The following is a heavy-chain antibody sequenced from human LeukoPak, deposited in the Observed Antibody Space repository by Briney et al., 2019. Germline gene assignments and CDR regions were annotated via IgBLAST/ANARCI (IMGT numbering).Heavy chain of an antibody. CDR1: GYTFTNYD. D-gene: IGHD7-27*01. J-gene: IGHJ4*02. Sequence: GASVKVSCKTSGYTFTNYDINWVRQATGQGLEWLGWMSPKNGDTGYAQKFQGRVTMTRDTSTNTAYMELTALTSEVTAVYYCARNPPRTGDFNSWGQGALVTVSS. V-gene: IGHV1-8*01. CDR3: ARNPPRTGDFNS. CDR2: MSPKNGDT.